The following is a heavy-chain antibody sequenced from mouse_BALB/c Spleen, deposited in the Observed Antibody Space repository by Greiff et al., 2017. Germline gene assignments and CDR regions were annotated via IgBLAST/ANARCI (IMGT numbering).Heavy chain of an antibody. CDR2: IRNKANGYTT. CDR1: GFTFTDYY. V-gene: IGHV7-3*02. J-gene: IGHJ2*01. CDR3: ARDKYGSSYPYY. Sequence: EVKVVESGGGLVQPGGSLRLSCATSGFTFTDYYMSWVRQPPGKALEWLGFIRNKANGYTTEYSASVKGRFTISRDNSQSILYLQMNTLRAEDSATYYCARDKYGSSYPYYWGQGTTLTVSS. D-gene: IGHD1-1*01.